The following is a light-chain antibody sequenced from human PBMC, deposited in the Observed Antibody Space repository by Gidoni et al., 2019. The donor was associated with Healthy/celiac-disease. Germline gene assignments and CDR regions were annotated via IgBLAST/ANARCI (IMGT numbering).Light chain of an antibody. V-gene: IGKV3-15*01. J-gene: IGKJ2*01. CDR1: QSVSSN. Sequence: EIPTTRSQATRSVSPGERATFSYRASQSVSSNLAWYQQTPGQAPRLLIYGSSTRATGIPARVSGCESGTEFTLTINGLQSEGWAFYYYQKCNNWPSYTFGQGTKLEIK. CDR2: GSS. CDR3: QKCNNWPSYT.